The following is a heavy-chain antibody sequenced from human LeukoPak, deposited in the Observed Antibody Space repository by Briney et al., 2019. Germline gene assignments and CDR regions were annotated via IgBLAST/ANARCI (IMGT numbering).Heavy chain of an antibody. CDR1: GYTFSGYY. V-gene: IGHV1-2*06. D-gene: IGHD2-15*01. J-gene: IGHJ5*02. CDR2: INPNSGGT. CDR3: ARAHCSGGSCYSDWFDP. Sequence: GASVKVSCKASGYTFSGYYMHWVRQAPGQGLEWMGRINPNSGGTNYAQKFQGRVTMTRDTSISTAYMELSRLRSDDTAVYYRARAHCSGGSCYSDWFDPWGQGTLVTVSS.